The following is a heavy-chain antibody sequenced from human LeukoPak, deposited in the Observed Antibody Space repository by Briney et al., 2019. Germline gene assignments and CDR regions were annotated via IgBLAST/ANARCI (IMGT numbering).Heavy chain of an antibody. J-gene: IGHJ4*02. CDR2: ISSSSSYI. CDR3: ARVTMTTVSGDY. Sequence: GGSLRLSCAASGFTFSSYSMNWVRQAPGKGLEWVSSISSSSSYIYYADSVKGRFTISRDNAKNSLYLQMNSLRAEDTAVYYCARVTMTTVSGDYWGQGTLVTVSS. D-gene: IGHD4-17*01. V-gene: IGHV3-21*01. CDR1: GFTFSSYS.